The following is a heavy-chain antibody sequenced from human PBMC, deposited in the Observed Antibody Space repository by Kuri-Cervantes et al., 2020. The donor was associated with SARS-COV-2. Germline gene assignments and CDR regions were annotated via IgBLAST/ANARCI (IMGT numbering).Heavy chain of an antibody. CDR3: ARGIAAAADFDY. Sequence: GGSLRLSCAASGFTFSSYAMSWVRQAPGKGLEWVSAISGSGGSTYYADSVKGRFTISSDNSKNTLYLQMNSLRAEDTAVYYCARGIAAAADFDYWGQGTLVTVSS. J-gene: IGHJ4*02. D-gene: IGHD6-13*01. CDR2: ISGSGGST. CDR1: GFTFSSYA. V-gene: IGHV3-23*01.